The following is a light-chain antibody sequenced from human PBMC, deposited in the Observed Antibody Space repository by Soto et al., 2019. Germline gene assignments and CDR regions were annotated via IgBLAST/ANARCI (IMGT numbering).Light chain of an antibody. V-gene: IGLV1-51*01. CDR2: DNS. Sequence: QSVLTQPPSVSAAPGQKVTISCSGSGSNIGRNFVSWYQQLPGTAPKLLIYDNSQRPSGIPDRFSGSKSGPSATLGITGLQTGDEADYYCGSWDNSLSAYVFGPGPKLTVL. CDR1: GSNIGRNF. J-gene: IGLJ1*01. CDR3: GSWDNSLSAYV.